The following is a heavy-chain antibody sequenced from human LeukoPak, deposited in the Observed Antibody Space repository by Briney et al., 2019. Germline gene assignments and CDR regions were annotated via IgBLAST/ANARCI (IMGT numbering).Heavy chain of an antibody. CDR1: GFTFSNFW. CDR2: IRYDGSNK. D-gene: IGHD2-8*01. V-gene: IGHV3-30*02. Sequence: PGGSLRLSCAASGFTFSNFWMSWVRQAPGKGLEWVAFIRYDGSNKYYADSVKGRFTISRDNSKNTLYLQMNSLRAEDTAVYYCAKPRIVLMVYAIGDYWGQGTLVTVSS. CDR3: AKPRIVLMVYAIGDY. J-gene: IGHJ4*02.